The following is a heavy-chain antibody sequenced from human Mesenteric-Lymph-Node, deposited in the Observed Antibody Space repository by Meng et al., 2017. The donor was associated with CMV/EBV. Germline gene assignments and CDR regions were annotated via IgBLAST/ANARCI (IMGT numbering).Heavy chain of an antibody. CDR3: AREQDDYYYYGMDV. CDR1: GFTFSSYG. Sequence: GGSLRLSCVASGFTFSSYGMNWVRQAPGKGLEWVSSISSSDSYIYYADSVKGRFTISRDNAKNSLYLQMNSLRAEDTAVYYCAREQDDYYYYGMDVWGQGTTVTVSS. D-gene: IGHD2-15*01. V-gene: IGHV3-21*01. CDR2: ISSSDSYI. J-gene: IGHJ6*02.